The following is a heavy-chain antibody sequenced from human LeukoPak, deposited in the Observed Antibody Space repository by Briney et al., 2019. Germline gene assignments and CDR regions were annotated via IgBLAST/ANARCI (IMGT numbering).Heavy chain of an antibody. CDR1: GYTLTELS. CDR3: ATQSITIFGVVHPYYYYYYMDV. CDR2: FDPEDGET. Sequence: ASVNVSCKVSGYTLTELSMHWVRQAPGKGLEWKGGFDPEDGETIYAQKFQGRVTMTEDTSTDTAYMELSSLRSEDTAVYYCATQSITIFGVVHPYYYYYYMDVWGKGTTVTVSS. D-gene: IGHD3-3*01. V-gene: IGHV1-24*01. J-gene: IGHJ6*03.